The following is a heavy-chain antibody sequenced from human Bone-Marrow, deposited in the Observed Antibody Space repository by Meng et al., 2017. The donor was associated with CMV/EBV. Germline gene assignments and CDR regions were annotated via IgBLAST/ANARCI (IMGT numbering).Heavy chain of an antibody. Sequence: ASVKVSCKASGYTFTGYYMHWVRQAPGQGLEWMGWINPNSGGTNYAQKFQGRVTMTRDTSISKAYMELSRLRSDDTAVDYCARDSPTGDDYYYYGMDVWGQGTTVTVSS. J-gene: IGHJ6*02. CDR2: INPNSGGT. CDR1: GYTFTGYY. V-gene: IGHV1-2*02. D-gene: IGHD3-16*01. CDR3: ARDSPTGDDYYYYGMDV.